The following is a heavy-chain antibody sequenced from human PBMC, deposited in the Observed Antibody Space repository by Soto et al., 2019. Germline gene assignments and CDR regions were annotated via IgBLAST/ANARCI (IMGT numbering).Heavy chain of an antibody. CDR1: GGSISSYY. D-gene: IGHD3-3*01. J-gene: IGHJ6*03. Sequence: SETLSLTCTVSGGSISSYYWSWIRQPPGKGLEWIGYIYYSGSTNYNPSLKSRVAISVDTSKNQFSLKLSSVTAADTAVYYCARRNYDFWSGYEPAYYYYYYMDVWGKGTTVTVSS. V-gene: IGHV4-59*01. CDR3: ARRNYDFWSGYEPAYYYYYYMDV. CDR2: IYYSGST.